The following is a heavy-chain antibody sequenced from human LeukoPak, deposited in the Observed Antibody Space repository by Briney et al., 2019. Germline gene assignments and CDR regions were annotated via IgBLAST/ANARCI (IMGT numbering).Heavy chain of an antibody. CDR2: ISTYNDYT. J-gene: IGHJ6*03. Sequence: ASVKVSCKASGYTFSSYGINWVRQAPGQGLEWMGWISTYNDYTNSAQKFQGRVTMTTNTSTNTSYMELRSLRSDDTAVYYCARGYLGHCRGTSCSPYYYYYMDVWGKGTTVTVSS. V-gene: IGHV1-18*01. D-gene: IGHD2-2*01. CDR3: ARGYLGHCRGTSCSPYYYYYMDV. CDR1: GYTFSSYG.